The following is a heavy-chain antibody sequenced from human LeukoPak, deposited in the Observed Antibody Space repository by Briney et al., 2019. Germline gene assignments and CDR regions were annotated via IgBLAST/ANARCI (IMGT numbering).Heavy chain of an antibody. Sequence: SQTLSLTCTVSGGSISSGDYYWSWIRQPPGKGLEWIGYIYYSGSTYYNPSLKSRVTISVDTSKNQFSLKLSSVTAADTAVYYCARDQGYYDILTGYTNWFDPWGQGTLVTVSS. J-gene: IGHJ5*02. V-gene: IGHV4-30-4*01. D-gene: IGHD3-9*01. CDR2: IYYSGST. CDR3: ARDQGYYDILTGYTNWFDP. CDR1: GGSISSGDYY.